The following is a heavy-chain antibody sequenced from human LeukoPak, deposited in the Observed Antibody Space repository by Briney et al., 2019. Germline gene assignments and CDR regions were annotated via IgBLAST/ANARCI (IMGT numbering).Heavy chain of an antibody. CDR2: INHSGST. Sequence: PSETLSLTCTVSGHSISSGYYWGWIRQPPGEGLEFVGSINHSGSTYYSPSLKSRVIISLDMSKNQFSLKLSSVTAADTAFYYCVRDKSGATTFDYWGQGTLVTVSS. CDR1: GHSISSGYY. V-gene: IGHV4-38-2*02. D-gene: IGHD5-12*01. CDR3: VRDKSGATTFDY. J-gene: IGHJ4*02.